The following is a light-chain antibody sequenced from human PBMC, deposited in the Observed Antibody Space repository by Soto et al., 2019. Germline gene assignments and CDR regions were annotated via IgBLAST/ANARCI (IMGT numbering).Light chain of an antibody. J-gene: IGLJ2*01. CDR2: EVS. Sequence: ALTQPASVSGSPGQSITISCTGTTSDIGGHKYVSWYQQHPDKAPKVLIFEVSNRPSGISDRFSGSKSGNTASLTISGLQAEDEADYYCSSYTSSTTSVVFGGGTKLTVL. V-gene: IGLV2-14*01. CDR3: SSYTSSTTSVV. CDR1: TSDIGGHKY.